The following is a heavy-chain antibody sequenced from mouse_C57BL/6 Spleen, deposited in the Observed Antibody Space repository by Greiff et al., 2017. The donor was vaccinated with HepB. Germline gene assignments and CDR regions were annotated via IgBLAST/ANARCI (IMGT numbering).Heavy chain of an antibody. J-gene: IGHJ3*01. Sequence: VQLQQSGPELVKPGASVKLSCKASGYTFTSYDINWVKQRPGQGLEWIGWIYPRDGSTKYNEKFKGKATLTVDTSSSTAYMELHSLTSEDSAVYFCAISRYYGSSYDWFAYWGQGTLVTVSA. CDR2: IYPRDGST. CDR1: GYTFTSYD. D-gene: IGHD1-1*01. V-gene: IGHV1-85*01. CDR3: AISRYYGSSYDWFAY.